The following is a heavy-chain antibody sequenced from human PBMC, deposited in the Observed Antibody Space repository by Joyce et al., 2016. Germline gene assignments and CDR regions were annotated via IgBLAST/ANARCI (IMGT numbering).Heavy chain of an antibody. Sequence: EVQLVESGGGLVQPGGSLRLSCAGSGFVFSTYWMHWVRQAPGKGLVWIGRISADGSTSNYADSVRGRFTSSRDNAKDTLYLQINSLRADDTAVYFCARDGWASGWKYWGQGTPVTVSS. D-gene: IGHD6-19*01. J-gene: IGHJ4*02. V-gene: IGHV3-74*01. CDR2: ISADGSTS. CDR1: GFVFSTYW. CDR3: ARDGWASGWKY.